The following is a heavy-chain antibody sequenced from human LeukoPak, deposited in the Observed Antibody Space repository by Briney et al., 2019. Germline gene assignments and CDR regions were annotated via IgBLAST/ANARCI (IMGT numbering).Heavy chain of an antibody. V-gene: IGHV4-59*01. Sequence: SETLSLTCTVSGGSISSYYWSWIRQPPGKGLEWIGYIYYSGSTNYSPSLKSRVTISVDTSKNQFSLKLSSVTAADTAVYYCAGAAYYYGSGSYYNVDYWGQGTLVTVSS. J-gene: IGHJ4*02. CDR3: AGAAYYYGSGSYYNVDY. D-gene: IGHD3-10*01. CDR2: IYYSGST. CDR1: GGSISSYY.